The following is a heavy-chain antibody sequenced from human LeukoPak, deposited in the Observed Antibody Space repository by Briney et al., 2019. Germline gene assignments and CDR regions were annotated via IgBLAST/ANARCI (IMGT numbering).Heavy chain of an antibody. J-gene: IGHJ5*02. V-gene: IGHV3-7*01. CDR1: GFTFSKMW. CDR2: INEGGRDA. CDR3: ARDGERFPS. Sequence: GGTLRLSCAASGFTFSKMWRRWEGQAQGMGGEGGANINEGGRDAYYVDSVKGRITISRDNTNTSLYLQMNSLRVEDTAVYFCARDGERFPSWGQGTLVTVSS. D-gene: IGHD2-21*01.